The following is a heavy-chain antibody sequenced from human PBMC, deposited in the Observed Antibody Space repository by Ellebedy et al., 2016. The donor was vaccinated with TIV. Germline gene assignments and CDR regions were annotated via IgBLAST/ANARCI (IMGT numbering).Heavy chain of an antibody. CDR1: GGSINGYY. V-gene: IGHV4-59*08. CDR2: IYHSGST. J-gene: IGHJ4*02. CDR3: ARQPFDSGAYYFDY. D-gene: IGHD1-26*01. Sequence: MPSETLSLTCTVSGGSINGYYWCWIRQPPGTGLEWIGYIYHSGSTSYNPSLKSRVTISVDPSKNQFSLKLSSVTAADTAVYYCARQPFDSGAYYFDYWGQGTLVTVSS.